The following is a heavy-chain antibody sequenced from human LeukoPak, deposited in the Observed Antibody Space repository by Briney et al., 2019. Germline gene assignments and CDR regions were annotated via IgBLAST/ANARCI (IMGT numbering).Heavy chain of an antibody. CDR3: AKVEYDILTGYYYFDY. D-gene: IGHD3-9*01. Sequence: GGSLRLSCGASGFTFTTHWIHWVRQAPGKGLVWVSRIKPDGSDTNYADSVKGRFTISRDNAKNTVYLQMNSLRAEDTAVYYCAKVEYDILTGYYYFDYWGQGTLVTVSS. J-gene: IGHJ4*02. CDR1: GFTFTTHW. CDR2: IKPDGSDT. V-gene: IGHV3-74*01.